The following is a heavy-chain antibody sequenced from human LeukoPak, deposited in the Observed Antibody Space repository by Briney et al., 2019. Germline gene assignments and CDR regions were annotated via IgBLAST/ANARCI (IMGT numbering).Heavy chain of an antibody. V-gene: IGHV4-30-2*01. J-gene: IGHJ4*02. CDR1: GGSISSSNW. CDR2: IYHSGST. D-gene: IGHD3-10*01. CDR3: ASSPVSPYYFDY. Sequence: PSETLSLTCAVSGGSISSSNWWSWIRQPPGKGLEWIGYIYHSGSTYYNPSLKSRVTISVDRSKNQFSLKLSSVTAADTAVYYCASSPVSPYYFDYWGQGTLVTVSS.